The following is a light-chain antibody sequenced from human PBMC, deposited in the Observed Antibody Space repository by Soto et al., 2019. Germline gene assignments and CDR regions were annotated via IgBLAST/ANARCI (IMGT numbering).Light chain of an antibody. CDR2: KAS. Sequence: DIQMTQSPSTLSGSVGDRVTITYRASQTMSSWLAWYQQKPGKAPKLLIYKASTLKSGVPSRFSGSGSGTEFTLTISSLQPDDFATYYCQHYNSYSEAFGQGTKVDI. V-gene: IGKV1-5*03. J-gene: IGKJ1*01. CDR1: QTMSSW. CDR3: QHYNSYSEA.